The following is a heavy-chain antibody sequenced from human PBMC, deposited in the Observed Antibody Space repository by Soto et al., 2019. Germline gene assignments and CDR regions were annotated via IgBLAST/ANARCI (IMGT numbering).Heavy chain of an antibody. D-gene: IGHD3-10*01. CDR2: IYYSGGT. CDR3: ARQLPDRDLFRFDY. J-gene: IGHJ4*02. V-gene: IGHV4-31*03. Sequence: SETLSLTCTVSGGSITSSGYYWSWIRQFPGKGLEWIGTIYYSGGTYYNPSLKSRITISLDTSKNQLSLKVISVTAADTAVYFCARQLPDRDLFRFDYWGQGALVTVSS. CDR1: GGSITSSGYY.